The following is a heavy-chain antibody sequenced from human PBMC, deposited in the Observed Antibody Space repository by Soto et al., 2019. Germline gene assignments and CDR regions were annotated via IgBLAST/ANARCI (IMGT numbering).Heavy chain of an antibody. V-gene: IGHV1-18*01. CDR2: ISAYNGNT. Sequence: QVQLVQSGAEVKKPGASVKVSYKASGYTFTSYGISWVRQAPGQGLEWMGWISAYNGNTNYAQKLQGRVTMTTDTSTSTAYMELRSLRSDDTAVYYCARDPNAMIVVGDAFDIWGQGTMVTVSS. CDR3: ARDPNAMIVVGDAFDI. J-gene: IGHJ3*02. CDR1: GYTFTSYG. D-gene: IGHD3-22*01.